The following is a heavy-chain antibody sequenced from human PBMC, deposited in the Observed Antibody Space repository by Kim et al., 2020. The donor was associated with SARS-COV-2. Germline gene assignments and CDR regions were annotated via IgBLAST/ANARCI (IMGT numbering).Heavy chain of an antibody. V-gene: IGHV3-48*03. CDR2: ISSSGSTI. CDR3: ARARLWSFDY. J-gene: IGHJ4*02. Sequence: GGSLRLSCAASGFTFSSYEMNWVRQAPGKGLEWVSYISSSGSTIYYADSVKGRFTISRDNAKNSLYLQMNSLRAEDTAVYYCARARLWSFDYWGQGTLVTVSS. CDR1: GFTFSSYE. D-gene: IGHD3-10*01.